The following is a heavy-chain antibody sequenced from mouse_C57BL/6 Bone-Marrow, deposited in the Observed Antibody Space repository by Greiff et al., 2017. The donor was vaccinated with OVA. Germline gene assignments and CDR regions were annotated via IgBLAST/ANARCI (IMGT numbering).Heavy chain of an antibody. CDR1: GFTFSDYG. Sequence: EVQLMESGGGLVKPGGSLKLSCAASGFTFSDYGMHWVRQAPEKGLEWVAYISSGSSTIYYADTVKGRFTISSDNAKNTMCLQMTSLRSEDTAMYYCALWLRRGNFDYWGQGTTLTVSS. CDR3: ALWLRRGNFDY. J-gene: IGHJ2*01. V-gene: IGHV5-17*01. D-gene: IGHD2-2*01. CDR2: ISSGSSTI.